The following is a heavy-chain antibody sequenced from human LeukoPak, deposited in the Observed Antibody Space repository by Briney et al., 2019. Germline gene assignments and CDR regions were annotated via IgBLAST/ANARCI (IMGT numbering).Heavy chain of an antibody. D-gene: IGHD3-10*01. J-gene: IGHJ6*03. Sequence: SVKVSCKASGGTFSSYAISWVRQAPGQGLEWMGGIIPIFGTANYAQKFQGRVTITADESTSTAYMELSSLRSEDTAVYYCARDGDYYGSGSYVMDVWGKGTTVTISS. V-gene: IGHV1-69*13. CDR2: IIPIFGTA. CDR3: ARDGDYYGSGSYVMDV. CDR1: GGTFSSYA.